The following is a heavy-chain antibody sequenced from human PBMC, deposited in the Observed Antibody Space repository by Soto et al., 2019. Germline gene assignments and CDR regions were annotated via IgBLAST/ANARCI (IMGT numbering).Heavy chain of an antibody. D-gene: IGHD1-26*01. Sequence: QVRLVQSGAEVKKPGASVKVSCKASGYTFSSYGISWVRQAPGQGLEWMGWISAYNGNTNYAQNPQXXXTXXTDTSTSTAYMELRSLRSDDAAVYYCARGGWEFDPWGQGTLVTVSS. J-gene: IGHJ5*02. CDR1: GYTFSSYG. CDR3: ARGGWEFDP. V-gene: IGHV1-18*01. CDR2: ISAYNGNT.